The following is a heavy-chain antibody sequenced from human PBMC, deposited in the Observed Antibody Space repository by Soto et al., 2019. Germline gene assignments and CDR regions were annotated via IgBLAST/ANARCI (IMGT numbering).Heavy chain of an antibody. CDR2: ISASGSTS. J-gene: IGHJ4*02. CDR3: AKEFPSDGYLES. Sequence: PGGSLRLSCAASGFTFSTYAMHWVRQAPGKGLEWVSIISASGSTSNYADSVRGRFTISRDNSKNTLYLQMNSLRADDTAVYYCAKEFPSDGYLESWGQGTQVTVSS. CDR1: GFTFSTYA. V-gene: IGHV3-23*01. D-gene: IGHD2-2*01.